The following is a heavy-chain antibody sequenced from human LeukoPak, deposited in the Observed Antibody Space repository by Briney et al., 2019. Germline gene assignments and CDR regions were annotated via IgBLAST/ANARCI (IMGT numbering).Heavy chain of an antibody. Sequence: KPSETLSLTCVVYGESFSGYSWSWIRQPPGKGLEWIGEINERRNTNFNPSLKSRVTISIDTSKNHFSLKLSSVTAADTAVYYCARDLPSQINYVPGMMYYYYYGMDVWGQGTTVTVSS. D-gene: IGHD4-4*01. CDR1: GESFSGYS. CDR3: ARDLPSQINYVPGMMYYYYYGMDV. CDR2: INERRNT. V-gene: IGHV4-34*01. J-gene: IGHJ6*02.